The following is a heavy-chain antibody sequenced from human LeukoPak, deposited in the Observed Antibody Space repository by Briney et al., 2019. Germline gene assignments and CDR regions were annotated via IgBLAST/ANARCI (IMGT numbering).Heavy chain of an antibody. CDR1: GFTFSNFG. CDR2: IRHDGSDK. D-gene: IGHD2-15*01. V-gene: IGHV3-30*02. CDR3: AKDYSESRVADVFFEY. Sequence: GGSLRLSCAASGFTFSNFGMHWVRQAPGKGLEWVAFIRHDGSDKFYADFVKGRFTISRDNAKNTLYFQMNSLRAEDTAVYYCAKDYSESRVADVFFEYWGQGTLVTVSS. J-gene: IGHJ4*02.